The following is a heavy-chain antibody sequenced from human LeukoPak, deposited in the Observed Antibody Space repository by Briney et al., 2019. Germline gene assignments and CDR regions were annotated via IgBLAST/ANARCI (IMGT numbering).Heavy chain of an antibody. CDR1: GGSISSSGYY. CDR2: IYYSGST. CDR3: ARLYSLGPGGFDY. D-gene: IGHD3-10*01. J-gene: IGHJ4*02. Sequence: TSETLSLTCTVSGGSISSSGYYWGWIRQPPGKGLEWIGSIYYSGSTYYNPSLKNRVTISVVPSKNQFSLNLSSVTAADTAVYYCARLYSLGPGGFDYWGQGTLVTVSS. V-gene: IGHV4-39*01.